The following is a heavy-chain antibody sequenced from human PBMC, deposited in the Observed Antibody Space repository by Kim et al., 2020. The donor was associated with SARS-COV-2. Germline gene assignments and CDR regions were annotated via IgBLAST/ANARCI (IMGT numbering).Heavy chain of an antibody. CDR1: GGSISSSSYY. Sequence: SETLSLTCTVSGGSISSSSYYWGWIRQPPGKGLEWIGSIYYSGSTYYNPSLKSRVTISVDTSKNQFSLKLSSVTAADTAVYYCARQATVTTRAGWFDPWGQGTLVTVSS. CDR3: ARQATVTTRAGWFDP. V-gene: IGHV4-39*01. D-gene: IGHD4-17*01. J-gene: IGHJ5*02. CDR2: IYYSGST.